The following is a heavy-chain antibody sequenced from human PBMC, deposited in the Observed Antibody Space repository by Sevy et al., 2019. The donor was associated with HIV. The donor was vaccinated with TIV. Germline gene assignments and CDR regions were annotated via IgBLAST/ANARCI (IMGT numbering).Heavy chain of an antibody. CDR3: ARHDRRYDGYADFDY. V-gene: IGHV5-51*01. CDR2: IYPGDSVT. CDR1: GYSFTSFW. Sequence: GESLKISCKGFGYSFTSFWIDWVRQMPGKGLEWMGNIYPGDSVTRYSPSFQGQVTISADKSISNAYLQWSSLKASDTAIYYCARHDRRYDGYADFDYWGQGTLVTVSS. D-gene: IGHD5-12*01. J-gene: IGHJ4*02.